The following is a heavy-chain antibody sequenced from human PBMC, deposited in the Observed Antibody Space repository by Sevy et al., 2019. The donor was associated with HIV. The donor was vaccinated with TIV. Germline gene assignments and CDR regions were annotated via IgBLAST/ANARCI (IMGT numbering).Heavy chain of an antibody. CDR2: IYSGGST. CDR1: GFTVSSNY. Sequence: GGSLRLSCAASGFTVSSNYMSWVRQAPGKGLEWVSVIYSGGSTYYADSVKGRLTMSRVNSTSTLYLQMNSLRAEDTDVYYCARDLTMVRGIDHYYYYYGMDVWGQGTTVTVSS. D-gene: IGHD3-10*01. CDR3: ARDLTMVRGIDHYYYYYGMDV. J-gene: IGHJ6*02. V-gene: IGHV3-53*01.